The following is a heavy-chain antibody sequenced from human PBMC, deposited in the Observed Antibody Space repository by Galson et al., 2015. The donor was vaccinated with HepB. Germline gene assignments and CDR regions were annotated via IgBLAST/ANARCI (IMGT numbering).Heavy chain of an antibody. CDR2: ISYDGSNK. V-gene: IGHV3-30*04. J-gene: IGHJ6*02. CDR3: AREIPELLWFGELLGDYYGMDV. Sequence: SLRLSCAASGFTFSSYAMHWVRQAPGKGLEWVAVISYDGSNKYYADSVKGRFTISRDNSKNTLYLQMNSLRAEDTAVYYCAREIPELLWFGELLGDYYGMDVWGQGTTVTVSS. CDR1: GFTFSSYA. D-gene: IGHD3-10*01.